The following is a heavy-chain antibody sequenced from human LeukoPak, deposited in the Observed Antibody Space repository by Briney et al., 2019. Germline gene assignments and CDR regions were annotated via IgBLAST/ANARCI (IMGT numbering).Heavy chain of an antibody. V-gene: IGHV1-18*01. Sequence: ASVKVSCKASGYTFTSYGISWVRQAPGQGLEWMGWISAYNGNTDYAQKLQGRVTMTTDTSTSTAYMELRCLRSDDTAVYYCARDEYDYGGNSGLFDIWGQGTMVTVSS. CDR3: ARDEYDYGGNSGLFDI. J-gene: IGHJ3*02. CDR2: ISAYNGNT. D-gene: IGHD4-23*01. CDR1: GYTFTSYG.